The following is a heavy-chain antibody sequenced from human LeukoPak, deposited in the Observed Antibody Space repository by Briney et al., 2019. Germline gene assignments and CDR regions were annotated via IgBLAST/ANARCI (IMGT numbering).Heavy chain of an antibody. CDR1: GGSISSYY. CDR3: ARDRCYYDSSGYYLFDY. D-gene: IGHD3-22*01. Sequence: SETLSLTCTVSGGSISSYYWSWIRQPAGKGLEWIGRIYTSGSTNYNPSLKSRVTMSVDTSKNQFSLKLSSVTAADTAVYYCARDRCYYDSSGYYLFDYWGQGTLVTVSS. CDR2: IYTSGST. J-gene: IGHJ4*02. V-gene: IGHV4-4*07.